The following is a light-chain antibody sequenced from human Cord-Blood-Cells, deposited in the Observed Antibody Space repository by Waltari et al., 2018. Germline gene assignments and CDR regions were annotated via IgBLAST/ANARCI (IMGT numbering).Light chain of an antibody. V-gene: IGKV1-9*01. CDR3: EQLNSYPFT. J-gene: IGKJ3*01. CDR1: QGISSY. CDR2: AAS. Sequence: IQLTQSPSSLSASVGDRVTITCRASQGISSYLAWYQQKPGKAPKLLIYAASTLQSGVPSRFSGRGSGTEFTLTVSSLQPEEFATYDCEQLNSYPFTFGPGTKVDIK.